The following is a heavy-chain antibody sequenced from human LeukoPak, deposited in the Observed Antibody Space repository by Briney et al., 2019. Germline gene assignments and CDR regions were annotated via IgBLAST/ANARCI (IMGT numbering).Heavy chain of an antibody. CDR3: ARQPYDILTGYHYFDY. CDR2: ISGSGSTI. Sequence: PGGSLRLSCAASGFTFSDFYMSWLRQTPGKGLEWVSYISGSGSTIYYADSVKGRFTFSRDNAENSLYLQMNSLRAEDTAIYYCARQPYDILTGYHYFDYWGQGTLVTVSS. D-gene: IGHD3-9*01. V-gene: IGHV3-11*04. J-gene: IGHJ4*02. CDR1: GFTFSDFY.